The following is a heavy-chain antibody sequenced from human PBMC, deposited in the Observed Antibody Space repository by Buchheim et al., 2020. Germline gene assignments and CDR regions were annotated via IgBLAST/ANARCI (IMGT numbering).Heavy chain of an antibody. CDR2: ISSSGSTI. Sequence: EVQLVESGGGLVQPGGSLRLSCAASGFTFSSYEMNWVRQAPGKGLEWVSYISSSGSTIYYADSVTGRFTISRDNAKNSLYLQMNGLRDDDTAVYYCARDRTLLRGVIAYDIWGQGT. CDR1: GFTFSSYE. CDR3: ARDRTLLRGVIAYDI. J-gene: IGHJ3*02. D-gene: IGHD3-10*01. V-gene: IGHV3-48*03.